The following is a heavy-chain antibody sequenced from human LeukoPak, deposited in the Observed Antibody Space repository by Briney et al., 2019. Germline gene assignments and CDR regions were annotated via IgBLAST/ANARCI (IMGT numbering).Heavy chain of an antibody. CDR2: ISYDGSNK. V-gene: IGHV3-30-3*01. D-gene: IGHD6-19*01. CDR1: GFTFSSYA. J-gene: IGHJ6*02. Sequence: GGSLRLSCAASGFTFSSYAMHWVRQAPGKGLEWVAVISYDGSNKYYADSVKGRFTISRDNSKNTLYLQMNSLRAEDTAVYYCARVSSGWYDYYGMDVWGQGTTVTVSS. CDR3: ARVSSGWYDYYGMDV.